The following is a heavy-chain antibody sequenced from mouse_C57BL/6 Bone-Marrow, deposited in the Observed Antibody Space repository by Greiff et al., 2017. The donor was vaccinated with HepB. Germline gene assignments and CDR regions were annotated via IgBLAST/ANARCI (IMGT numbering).Heavy chain of an antibody. J-gene: IGHJ4*01. V-gene: IGHV5-12*01. Sequence: LVESGGGLVQPGGSLKLSCAASGFTFSDYYMYWVRQTPEKRLEWVAYISNGGGSTYYPDNVKGRFTISRDNAKNTLYLQMRRLKSEDTAMYYCASPYYYGSSYVPYYYAMDYWGQGTSVTVSS. CDR3: ASPYYYGSSYVPYYYAMDY. D-gene: IGHD1-1*01. CDR1: GFTFSDYY. CDR2: ISNGGGST.